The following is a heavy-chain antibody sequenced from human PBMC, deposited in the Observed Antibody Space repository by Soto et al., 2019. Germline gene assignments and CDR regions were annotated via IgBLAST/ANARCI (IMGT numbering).Heavy chain of an antibody. CDR1: GGSVSSGSYY. Sequence: SETLSLTCTVSGGSVSSGSYYWSWIRQPPGRGLEWIGYIYYSGSTNYNPSLKSRVTISVDTSKNQFSLKLSSVTAADTAVYYCARLEMATIYYFDYWGQGTLVTVSS. J-gene: IGHJ4*02. D-gene: IGHD5-12*01. CDR3: ARLEMATIYYFDY. V-gene: IGHV4-61*01. CDR2: IYYSGST.